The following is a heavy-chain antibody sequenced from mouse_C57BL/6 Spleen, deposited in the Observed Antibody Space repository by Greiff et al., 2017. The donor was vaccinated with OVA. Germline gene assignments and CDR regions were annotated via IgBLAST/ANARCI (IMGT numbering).Heavy chain of an antibody. Sequence: VQLQQSGAELVRPGASVKLSCTASGFNIKDDYMHWVKQRPEQGLEWIGWIDPENGDTEYASKFQGKATITADTSSNTAYLQLSSLTSEDTAVYYCTTGYYGSRASGFAYWGQGTLVTVSA. D-gene: IGHD1-1*01. V-gene: IGHV14-4*01. J-gene: IGHJ3*01. CDR2: IDPENGDT. CDR1: GFNIKDDY. CDR3: TTGYYGSRASGFAY.